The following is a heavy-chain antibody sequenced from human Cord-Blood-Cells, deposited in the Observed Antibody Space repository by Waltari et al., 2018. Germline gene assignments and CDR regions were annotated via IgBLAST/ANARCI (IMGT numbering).Heavy chain of an antibody. CDR3: ATTLLGINGMDV. D-gene: IGHD7-27*01. Sequence: QVQLVESGGGVVQLGRSLRLSCAASGFTFSSYGIHWVRQAPGKGLEWVAVISYDGSNKYYADSVKGRFTISRDNSKNTLYLQMNSLRAEDTVVYYCATTLLGINGMDVWGQGTTVTVSS. CDR1: GFTFSSYG. CDR2: ISYDGSNK. J-gene: IGHJ6*02. V-gene: IGHV3-30*03.